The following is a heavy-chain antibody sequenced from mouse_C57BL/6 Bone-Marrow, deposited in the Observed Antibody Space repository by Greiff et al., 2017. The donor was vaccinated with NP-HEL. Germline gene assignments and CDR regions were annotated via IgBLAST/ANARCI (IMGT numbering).Heavy chain of an antibody. D-gene: IGHD3-1*01. CDR1: GYTFTSYW. CDR2: IDPSDSYT. V-gene: IGHV1-69*01. CDR3: ARKGHDY. Sequence: QVQLQQPGAELVMPGASVKLSCKASGYTFTSYWMHWVQQRPGQGLEWIGEIDPSDSYTNYNQKLKGKSTLTVDKSSSTAYMQLSSLTSEDSAVYYCARKGHDYWGQGTTLTVSS. J-gene: IGHJ2*01.